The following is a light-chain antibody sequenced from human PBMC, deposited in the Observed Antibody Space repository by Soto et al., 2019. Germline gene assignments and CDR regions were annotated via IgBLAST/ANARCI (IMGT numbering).Light chain of an antibody. CDR2: EVN. Sequence: QSALTQPPSASGSPGQSVTISCTGTSSDVGGYNYVSWYQQHPGKAPKLMIYEVNKRPSGVPDRFSGSKSGNTASLTVSGLQAEDEADYYCGSYPGSRVVFGGGTKLTVL. CDR1: SSDVGGYNY. V-gene: IGLV2-8*01. CDR3: GSYPGSRVV. J-gene: IGLJ2*01.